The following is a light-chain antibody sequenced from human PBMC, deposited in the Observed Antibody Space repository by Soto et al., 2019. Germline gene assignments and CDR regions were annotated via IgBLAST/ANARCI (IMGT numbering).Light chain of an antibody. CDR1: QGISPY. CDR3: QQYDNVFT. CDR2: GAS. V-gene: IGKV1-33*01. Sequence: DIQMTQSPSSLSASVGDRVTISCQASQGISPYLNWYQQKPGKAPKLLIYGASNLETGVPSRFSGSGSGTDFTFTISSLQPEDIATYFCQQYDNVFTFGQGTRLEI. J-gene: IGKJ5*01.